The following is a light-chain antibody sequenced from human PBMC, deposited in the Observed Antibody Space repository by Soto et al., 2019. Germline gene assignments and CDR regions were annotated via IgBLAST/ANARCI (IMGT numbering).Light chain of an antibody. CDR2: DAS. Sequence: EIVLTQAPGTLSRXPXXXXTXXXRASQSVSNNYLAWYQQKPGQAPRLLIHDASNRATGIPARFSGSGSATDFTLTISSLEPEDFAVYYCQQRSSWITFGQGTRLEIK. V-gene: IGKV3-11*01. CDR1: QSVSNNY. CDR3: QQRSSWIT. J-gene: IGKJ5*01.